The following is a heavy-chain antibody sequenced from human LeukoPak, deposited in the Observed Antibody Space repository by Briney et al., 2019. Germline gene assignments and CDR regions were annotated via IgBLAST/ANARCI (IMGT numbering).Heavy chain of an antibody. V-gene: IGHV3-30*03. CDR2: ISYDGSNK. D-gene: IGHD5-12*01. Sequence: GGSLRLSCAASGFTFSSYGMHWVRQAPGKGLEWVAVISYDGSNKYYADSVKGRFTTSRDNAKNSLYLQMNSLRAEDTAFYYCAINGGGDSGYGNFDYWGQGTLVTVSS. CDR3: AINGGGDSGYGNFDY. J-gene: IGHJ4*02. CDR1: GFTFSSYG.